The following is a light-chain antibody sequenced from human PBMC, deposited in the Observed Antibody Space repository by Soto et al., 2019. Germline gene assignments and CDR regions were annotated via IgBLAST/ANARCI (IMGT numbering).Light chain of an antibody. CDR1: SSDVGGYNY. J-gene: IGLJ3*02. CDR3: SSYTTSSTLV. V-gene: IGLV2-14*01. Sequence: QSALTQPASVSGSPGQSITVSCTGTSSDVGGYNYVSWYQQHPGKAPKLMIYEVSNRPSGVSNRFSGSKSGNTASLTISGLQAEDEADYLCSSYTTSSTLVFGGGTKVTVL. CDR2: EVS.